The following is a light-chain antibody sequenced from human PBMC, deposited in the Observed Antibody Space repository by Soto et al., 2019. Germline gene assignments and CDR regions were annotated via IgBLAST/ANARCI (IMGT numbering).Light chain of an antibody. CDR3: AAWDYSLSGYWV. CDR2: RNN. CDR1: SSNIGRHY. Sequence: QSVLSQPPSASGTPGQRVTISCSGSSSNIGRHYVYWYQQVPGTAPKLLIFRNNQRPSGVPDRFSGSKSGTSASLAISGLRSEDEADYFCAAWDYSLSGYWVFGGGTKLTVL. V-gene: IGLV1-47*01. J-gene: IGLJ3*02.